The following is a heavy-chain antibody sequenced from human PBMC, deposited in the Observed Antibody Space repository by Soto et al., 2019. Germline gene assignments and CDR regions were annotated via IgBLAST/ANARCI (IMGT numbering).Heavy chain of an antibody. CDR2: ISGSGSIT. V-gene: IGHV3-23*01. D-gene: IGHD3-22*01. J-gene: IGHJ4*02. Sequence: EVQLLESGGGLVQPGGSLRLSGAASGFTFSSYAMTWVRQAPGKGLEWVSVISGSGSITYFADSVKGRFTISTDTSRNTLYLQLYTLRAEDTAVYYCAKNRGDDSSGYYYSVSYWGQGTLVTFSS. CDR3: AKNRGDDSSGYYYSVSY. CDR1: GFTFSSYA.